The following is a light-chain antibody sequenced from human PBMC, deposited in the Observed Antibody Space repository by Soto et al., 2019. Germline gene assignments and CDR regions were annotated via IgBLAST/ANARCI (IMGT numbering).Light chain of an antibody. CDR2: GAS. V-gene: IGKV3-20*01. J-gene: IGKJ1*01. Sequence: EIELMQSPGTLSLSQGERATLSCRASQSVSSSYLAWYQQKPGQAPRLLIYGASSRATGIPDRFSGSGSGTDFTLTISRLEPEDFAVYYCQQYGSSLWTFGQGTKVDIK. CDR1: QSVSSSY. CDR3: QQYGSSLWT.